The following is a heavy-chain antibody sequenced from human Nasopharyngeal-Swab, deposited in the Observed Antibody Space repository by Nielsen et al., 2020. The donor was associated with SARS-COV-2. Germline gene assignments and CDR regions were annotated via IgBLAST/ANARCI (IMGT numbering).Heavy chain of an antibody. Sequence: GGSLRLSCAASGFTFSSYAMSWVRQAPGKGLEWVSAFSGSGGSTYYADSVKGRFTISRDNSKNTLYLQMNSLRAEDTAVYYCAKDGNARNYYYGMDVWGQGTTVTVSS. CDR2: FSGSGGST. V-gene: IGHV3-23*01. CDR3: AKDGNARNYYYGMDV. CDR1: GFTFSSYA. J-gene: IGHJ6*02. D-gene: IGHD2-8*01.